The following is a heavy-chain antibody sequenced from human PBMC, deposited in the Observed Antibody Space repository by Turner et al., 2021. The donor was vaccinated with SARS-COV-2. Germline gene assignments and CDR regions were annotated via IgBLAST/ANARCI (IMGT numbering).Heavy chain of an antibody. CDR3: ARVGANWYADFDY. V-gene: IGHV3-23*01. D-gene: IGHD6-13*01. CDR1: GFTFGRYS. CDR2: IGTTSGSP. Sequence: EVQLSESGGGLVQPGGSLRLSCAASGFTFGRYSMSWIRQAPGSGLNWVSTIGTTSGSPFYADSVKGRFTISRDDSKNTLYLQLTSLRADDTAVYYCARVGANWYADFDYWGQGTLVTVSS. J-gene: IGHJ4*02.